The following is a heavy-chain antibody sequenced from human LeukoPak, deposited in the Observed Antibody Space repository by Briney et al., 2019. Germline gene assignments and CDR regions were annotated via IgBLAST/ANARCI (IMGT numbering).Heavy chain of an antibody. Sequence: PSETLSLTCAVYGGSLSGYYWSWIRQPPGKGLEWIGEINHSGSTNYNPSLKSRVTISVDTSKNQFSLKLSSVTAADTAVYYCAIRSWHFDYWGQGTLVTVSS. CDR2: INHSGST. J-gene: IGHJ4*02. D-gene: IGHD1-26*01. CDR1: GGSLSGYY. V-gene: IGHV4-34*01. CDR3: AIRSWHFDY.